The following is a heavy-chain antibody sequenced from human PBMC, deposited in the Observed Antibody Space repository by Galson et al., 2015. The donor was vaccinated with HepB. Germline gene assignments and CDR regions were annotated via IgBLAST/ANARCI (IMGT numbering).Heavy chain of an antibody. CDR3: ARVWYYDSSGYSGYFDL. Sequence: SVKVSCKASGYTFTSYGISWVRQAPGQGLEWMGWISAYNGNTNYAQKLQGRVTMTTDTSTSTAYMELRSLRSDDTAVYYCARVWYYDSSGYSGYFDLWGRGTLVTVSS. CDR2: ISAYNGNT. CDR1: GYTFTSYG. J-gene: IGHJ2*01. V-gene: IGHV1-18*01. D-gene: IGHD3-22*01.